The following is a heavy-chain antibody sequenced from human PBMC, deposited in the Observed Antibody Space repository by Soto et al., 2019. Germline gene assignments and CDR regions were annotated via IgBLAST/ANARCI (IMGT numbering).Heavy chain of an antibody. CDR2: INAGNGNT. D-gene: IGHD3-10*01. Sequence: QVQLVQSGAEVKKPGASVKVSCKASGYTFTSYAMHWVRQAPGQRLEWMGWINAGNGNTKYSQKFQGRVTITRDTSASTAYMELSSLRSEDTAVYYCARARGPKLGSAFDIWGQGTMVTVSS. J-gene: IGHJ3*02. CDR3: ARARGPKLGSAFDI. CDR1: GYTFTSYA. V-gene: IGHV1-3*01.